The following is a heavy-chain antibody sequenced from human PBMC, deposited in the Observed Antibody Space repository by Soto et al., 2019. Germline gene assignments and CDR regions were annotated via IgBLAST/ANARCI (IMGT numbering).Heavy chain of an antibody. CDR1: GLTFRNDW. Sequence: GGSLRLSCAGSGLTFRNDWLTWVRQAPGKGLEWVANINQDGSERYYVDSVRGRFTISRDNVENSLYLQLNSLRPEDTAVYYCAVYGYGVSAAAPWGQGTLVTVSS. D-gene: IGHD5-18*01. CDR3: AVYGYGVSAAAP. J-gene: IGHJ5*02. V-gene: IGHV3-7*03. CDR2: INQDGSER.